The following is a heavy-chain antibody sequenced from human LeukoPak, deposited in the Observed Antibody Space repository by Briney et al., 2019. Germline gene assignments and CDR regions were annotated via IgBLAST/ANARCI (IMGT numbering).Heavy chain of an antibody. Sequence: GLSEPLPCPASGVSFPTYAMRWVRQAPGRGVGWVSTISSSGGSTYYADSVKGRFTFSRDNSKNTLYLQMNSLRPEDTAVYYCAKGGSSWSRWDYWGQGTLVTVSS. CDR3: AKGGSSWSRWDY. CDR2: ISSSGGST. D-gene: IGHD6-13*01. CDR1: GVSFPTYA. V-gene: IGHV3-23*01. J-gene: IGHJ4*02.